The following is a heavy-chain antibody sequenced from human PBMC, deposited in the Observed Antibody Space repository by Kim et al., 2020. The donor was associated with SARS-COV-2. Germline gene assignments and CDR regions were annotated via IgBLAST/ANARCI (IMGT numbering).Heavy chain of an antibody. D-gene: IGHD5-12*01. V-gene: IGHV4-34*01. Sequence: SETLSLTCAVYGGSFSGYYWSWIRQPPGKGLEWIGEINHSGSTNYNPSLKSRVTISVDTSKNQFSLKLSSVTAADTAVYYCARLKRWLQFNYYYGMDVWGQGTTVTVSS. CDR2: INHSGST. J-gene: IGHJ6*02. CDR3: ARLKRWLQFNYYYGMDV. CDR1: GGSFSGYY.